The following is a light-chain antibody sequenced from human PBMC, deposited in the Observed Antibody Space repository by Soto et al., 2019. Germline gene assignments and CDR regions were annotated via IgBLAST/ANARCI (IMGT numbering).Light chain of an antibody. CDR3: CSKSGGTSVI. J-gene: IGLJ2*01. CDR2: EVS. CDR1: SSDVGSYNL. V-gene: IGLV2-23*02. Sequence: QSVLTQPASVSESPGQSITISYTGTSSDVGSYNLVSWYQQHPGKVPKLVIYEVSNRPSGVSARFSGSKSGNTASLTISGLQVEDEADYYCCSKSGGTSVIFGGGTKVTVL.